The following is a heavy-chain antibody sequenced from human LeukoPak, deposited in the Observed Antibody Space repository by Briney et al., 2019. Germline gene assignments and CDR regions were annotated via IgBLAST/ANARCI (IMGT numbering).Heavy chain of an antibody. CDR3: ARGVGGAFDI. D-gene: IGHD1-26*01. CDR1: GGSISRYY. J-gene: IGHJ3*02. V-gene: IGHV4-59*01. Sequence: SETLSLTCTVSGGSISRYYWSWIRQPPGKGLEWIGYIYYSGSTNYNTSLKSRVTISVETSKNQCSLKLSSVAAADTAVYYCARGVGGAFDIWGQGTMVTVSS. CDR2: IYYSGST.